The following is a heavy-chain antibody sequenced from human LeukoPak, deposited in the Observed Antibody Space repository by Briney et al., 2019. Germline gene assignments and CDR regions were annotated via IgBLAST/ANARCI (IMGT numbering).Heavy chain of an antibody. V-gene: IGHV4-34*01. CDR3: ARGPKKRGYSLY. Sequence: SETLSLTCAVYGGSFSGYYWSWIRQPPGKGLEWIGEINHSGSTNYNPSLKSRVTISVDTSKNQFSLKLSSVTAADTAVYYCARGPKKRGYSLYWGQGTLVTVSS. CDR2: INHSGST. J-gene: IGHJ4*02. D-gene: IGHD5-18*01. CDR1: GGSFSGYY.